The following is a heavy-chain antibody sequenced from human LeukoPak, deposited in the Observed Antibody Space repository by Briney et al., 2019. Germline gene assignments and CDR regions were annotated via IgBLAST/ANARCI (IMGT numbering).Heavy chain of an antibody. V-gene: IGHV1-3*03. CDR1: GYTFTSYA. J-gene: IGHJ6*03. Sequence: ASVKVSCKASGYTFTSYAMHWVRQAPGQRLEWMGWINAGNGNTKYSQEFQGRVTITRDTSASTAYMELSSLRSEDTAVYYCARAWDWTDYYYYMDVWGKGTTVTVSS. CDR3: ARAWDWTDYYYYMDV. D-gene: IGHD3/OR15-3a*01. CDR2: INAGNGNT.